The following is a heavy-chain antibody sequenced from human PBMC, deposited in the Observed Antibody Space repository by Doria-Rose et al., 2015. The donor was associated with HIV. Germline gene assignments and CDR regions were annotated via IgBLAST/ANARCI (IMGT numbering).Heavy chain of an antibody. CDR2: IVSDDER. CDR1: GVSLSSPGMG. J-gene: IGHJ4*02. D-gene: IGHD6-13*01. Sequence: QVTLKESGPVLVKPTETLTLTCTVSGVSLSSPGMGVSWIRQPPGKALEWLANIVSDDERSYKTSLQSRLTISRGTYKSQVVLTMTDMDPVDTATYYCARIKSSRWYHKYYFDFWGQGTRVIVSA. V-gene: IGHV2-26*01. CDR3: ARIKSSRWYHKYYFDF.